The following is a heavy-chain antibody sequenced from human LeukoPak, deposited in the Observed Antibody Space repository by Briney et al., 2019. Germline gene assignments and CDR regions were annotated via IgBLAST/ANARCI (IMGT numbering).Heavy chain of an antibody. CDR3: AREAIQAAGTPYFDY. V-gene: IGHV4-59*01. CDR2: IYYSGST. CDR1: GGSISFYS. J-gene: IGHJ4*02. Sequence: PSETLSLTCTVSGGSISFYSWTWIRQPPGKGLEWIGYIYYSGSTNYNPSLKSRVTMSVDTSKNQFSLKLSSVTAADAAVYYCAREAIQAAGTPYFDYWGQGTLVTVSS. D-gene: IGHD6-13*01.